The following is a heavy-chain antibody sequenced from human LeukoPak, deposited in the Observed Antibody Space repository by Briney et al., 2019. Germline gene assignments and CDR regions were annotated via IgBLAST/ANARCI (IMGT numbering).Heavy chain of an antibody. V-gene: IGHV3-23*01. CDR3: AKDGTCSSTSCYFRSYYYYYGMDV. CDR2: ISGSGGST. J-gene: IGHJ6*02. CDR1: GFTFSHYA. D-gene: IGHD2-2*01. Sequence: GGSLRLSCVGSGFTFSHYAMAWVRQAPGKGLEWVSAISGSGGSTYYADSVKGRFTISRDNSKNTLYLQMNSLRAEDTAVYYCAKDGTCSSTSCYFRSYYYYYGMDVWGQGTTVTVSS.